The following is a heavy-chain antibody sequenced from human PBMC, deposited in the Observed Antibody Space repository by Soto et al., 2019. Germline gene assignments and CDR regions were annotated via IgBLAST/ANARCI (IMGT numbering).Heavy chain of an antibody. D-gene: IGHD4-17*01. Sequence: QVHLVQSGAEVKKPGASVKVSCKASGYTFTNYGINWGRQAPGQGLEWMGWISVYNGDTNYAQKLQGRVTMTTDTSTGTASMDLRSLTSDDTAVYYCVKVHDYGDNAYDYWGQGTLVTVSS. CDR2: ISVYNGDT. V-gene: IGHV1-18*01. J-gene: IGHJ4*02. CDR3: VKVHDYGDNAYDY. CDR1: GYTFTNYG.